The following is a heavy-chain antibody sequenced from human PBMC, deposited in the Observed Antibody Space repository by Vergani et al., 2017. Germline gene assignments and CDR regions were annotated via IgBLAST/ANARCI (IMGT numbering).Heavy chain of an antibody. CDR2: IYYSGST. V-gene: IGHV4-59*01. CDR3: ARRYIAIARFDP. CDR1: GGSISSYY. D-gene: IGHD2-21*01. Sequence: QMQLQESGPGLVKPSETLSLTCTVSGGSISSYYWSWIRQPPGKGLEWIGYIYYSGSTNYNPSLKSRVTISVDTSKNQFSLKLSSVTAADTAVYYCARRYIAIARFDPWGQGTLVTVSS. J-gene: IGHJ5*02.